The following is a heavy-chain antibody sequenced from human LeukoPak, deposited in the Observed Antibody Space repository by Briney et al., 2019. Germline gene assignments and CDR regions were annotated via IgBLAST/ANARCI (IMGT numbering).Heavy chain of an antibody. CDR3: ARWSAAAGTGLDY. J-gene: IGHJ4*02. CDR2: MNPNSGNT. V-gene: IGHV1-8*01. D-gene: IGHD6-13*01. CDR1: GYTFTSYD. Sequence: PTASVRVSCKASGYTFTSYDINWVRQATGQGLEWMGWMNPNSGNTGYAQKFQGRVTMTRNTSISTAYMELSSLRSEDTAVYYCARWSAAAGTGLDYWGQGTLVTVSS.